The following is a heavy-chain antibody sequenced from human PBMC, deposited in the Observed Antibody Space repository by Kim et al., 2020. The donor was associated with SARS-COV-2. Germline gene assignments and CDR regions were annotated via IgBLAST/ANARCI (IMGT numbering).Heavy chain of an antibody. CDR3: ASAGSSHWFDP. J-gene: IGHJ5*02. V-gene: IGHV4-4*02. CDR2: IYHSGRT. CDR1: GGSISSSNC. D-gene: IGHD6-13*01. Sequence: SETLSLTCAVSGGSISSSNCWSWVRQPPGKGLEWIGEIYHSGRTNYNPSLKSRVTISVDKSKNQFSLKLSSVTAADTAVYYCASAGSSHWFDPWGQGTLVTVSS.